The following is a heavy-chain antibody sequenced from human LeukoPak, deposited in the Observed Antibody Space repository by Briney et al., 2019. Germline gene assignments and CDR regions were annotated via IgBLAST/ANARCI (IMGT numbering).Heavy chain of an antibody. CDR1: GGSISSSSDY. CDR3: VRSRGSYIFDI. J-gene: IGHJ3*02. CDR2: VYYSGST. V-gene: IGHV4-39*07. D-gene: IGHD1-26*01. Sequence: SETLSLTCTVSGGSISSSSDYWGWLRQPPGKGLEWIGSVYYSGSTYYNPSLKSRVTISVDTSKNQFSLKLSSVTAADTAVYYCVRSRGSYIFDIWGQGTMVTVSS.